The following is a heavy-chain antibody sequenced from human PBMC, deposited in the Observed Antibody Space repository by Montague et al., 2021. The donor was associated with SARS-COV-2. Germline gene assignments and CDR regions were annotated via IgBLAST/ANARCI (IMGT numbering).Heavy chain of an antibody. D-gene: IGHD4-23*01. CDR1: GGSITGYY. Sequence: SETLSLTCTVSGGSITGYYWSWLRRSPGKGLEWIAYIYDGGAVNYNPSHVSRVTISTDTSKNQLSLKVNSVTAADTAVYYCVRDHPYGGPRGAYDIWGQGTVVTVSS. V-gene: IGHV4-59*01. CDR3: VRDHPYGGPRGAYDI. CDR2: IYDGGAV. J-gene: IGHJ3*02.